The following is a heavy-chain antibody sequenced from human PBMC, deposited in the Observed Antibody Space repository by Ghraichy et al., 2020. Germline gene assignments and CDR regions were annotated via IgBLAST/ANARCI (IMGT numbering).Heavy chain of an antibody. CDR2: IYYSGST. V-gene: IGHV4-61*01. CDR3: ARSDIVVVVAAMEEAFDI. Sequence: GSLRLSCTVSGGSVSSGSYYWTWIRQPPGKGLEWIGHIYYSGSTYYNPSLRSRVTISVDTSKNQFSLKLTSLTAADTAVYYCARSDIVVVVAAMEEAFDIGGKGTMVTVSS. D-gene: IGHD2-15*01. CDR1: GGSVSSGSYY. J-gene: IGHJ3*02.